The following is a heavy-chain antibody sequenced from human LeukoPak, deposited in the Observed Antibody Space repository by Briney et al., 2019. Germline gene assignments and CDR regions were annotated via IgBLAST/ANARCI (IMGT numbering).Heavy chain of an antibody. CDR2: FYYTGST. D-gene: IGHD2-21*02. V-gene: IGHV4-39*07. CDR1: GGSISSNGYY. Sequence: SETLSLTCTVSGGSISSNGYYWGWIRQPPGKGLEWIGSFYYTGSTFYSPSLKSRVTISEDTSKNQFSLKLSSVTAADTAVYYCARDPGQRLPYWYFDLWGRGTLVTVSS. J-gene: IGHJ2*01. CDR3: ARDPGQRLPYWYFDL.